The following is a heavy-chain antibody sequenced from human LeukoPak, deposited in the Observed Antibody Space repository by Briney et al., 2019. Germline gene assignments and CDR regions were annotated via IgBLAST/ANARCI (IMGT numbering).Heavy chain of an antibody. CDR3: AKGLINDWSALEY. D-gene: IGHD3-9*01. J-gene: IGHJ4*02. CDR2: ISGSGGTT. Sequence: PGGSLRLSCAASGFTFNSYAMTWVRQAPGKGLEWVSAISGSGGTTYYADSVRGRFTISRDNSKSTLSLQMNGLRAEDTAVYYCAKGLINDWSALEYWGQGTLVTVSS. CDR1: GFTFNSYA. V-gene: IGHV3-23*01.